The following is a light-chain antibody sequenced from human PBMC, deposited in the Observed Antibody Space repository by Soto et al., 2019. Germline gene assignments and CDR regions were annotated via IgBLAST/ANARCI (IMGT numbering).Light chain of an antibody. CDR3: SSYTTTTRL. CDR2: EVS. J-gene: IGLJ3*02. CDR1: SSDIGSNNY. V-gene: IGLV2-14*01. Sequence: QSALTQPASVSGSTEQSITISCTSTSSDIGSNNYVSWFQQRPGKAPTLIIYEVSNRPSGVSTHFSGSKSGNTASLTISGLLPEDEADYYCSSYTTTTRLFGGGTKLTVL.